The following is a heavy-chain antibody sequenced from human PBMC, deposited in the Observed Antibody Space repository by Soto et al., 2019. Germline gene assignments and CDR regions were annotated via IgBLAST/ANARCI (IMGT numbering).Heavy chain of an antibody. D-gene: IGHD1-26*01. Sequence: SETLSLTCNVSGDSMTKYYWSWIQQPAGKGLEWIGRIYTSGSTNYNPSLKSRVTMSIDTSNNHFSLNLKSVTAADTAVYYCARTVGAAYYFDFWGQGALVTVSS. CDR1: GDSMTKYY. CDR3: ARTVGAAYYFDF. CDR2: IYTSGST. J-gene: IGHJ4*02. V-gene: IGHV4-4*07.